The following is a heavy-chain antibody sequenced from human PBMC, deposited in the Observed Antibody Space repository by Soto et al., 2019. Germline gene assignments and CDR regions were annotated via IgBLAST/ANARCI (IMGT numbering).Heavy chain of an antibody. V-gene: IGHV4-39*01. CDR2: IYYSGST. J-gene: IGHJ5*02. Sequence: SETLSLTCTVSGGSISSSSYYWGWIRQPPGKGLEWIGSIYYSGSTYYNPSLKSRVTISVDTSKNQFSLKLSSVTAADTAVYYCARQYYYGSGSYYKGGSSWFDPWGQGTLVTVSS. D-gene: IGHD3-10*01. CDR3: ARQYYYGSGSYYKGGSSWFDP. CDR1: GGSISSSSYY.